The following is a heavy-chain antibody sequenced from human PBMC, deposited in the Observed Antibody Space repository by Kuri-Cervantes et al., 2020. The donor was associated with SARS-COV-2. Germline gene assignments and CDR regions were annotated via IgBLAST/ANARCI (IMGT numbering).Heavy chain of an antibody. D-gene: IGHD4-17*01. V-gene: IGHV1-2*02. Sequence: ASVKVSCKASGYTFTGYYMHWVRQAPGQGLEWMGWINPNSGGTNYAQKFQGRVTMTRDTSISTAYMALSRLRSDDTAVYYCARVVGYGDYGKNPFDYWGQGTLVTGSS. CDR1: GYTFTGYY. CDR2: INPNSGGT. CDR3: ARVVGYGDYGKNPFDY. J-gene: IGHJ4*02.